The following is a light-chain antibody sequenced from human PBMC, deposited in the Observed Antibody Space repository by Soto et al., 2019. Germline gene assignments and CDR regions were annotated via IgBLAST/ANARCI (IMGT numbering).Light chain of an antibody. Sequence: DIQMTQSPSSLSASVGDRVTITCRARQGISNYLAWYQQKPGKVPKILIYGASTMQSGVPSRFSGSGSGTDFTLTISSLQPEDVATYYCHKYNSALWTFGQGTKVEIK. J-gene: IGKJ1*01. V-gene: IGKV1-27*01. CDR3: HKYNSALWT. CDR1: QGISNY. CDR2: GAS.